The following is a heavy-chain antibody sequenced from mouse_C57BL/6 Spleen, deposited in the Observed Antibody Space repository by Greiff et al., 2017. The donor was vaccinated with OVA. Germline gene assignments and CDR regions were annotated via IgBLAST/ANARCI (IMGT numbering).Heavy chain of an antibody. CDR1: GYTFTDYE. V-gene: IGHV1-15*01. Sequence: QVQLQQSGAELVRPGASVTLSCKASGYTFTDYEMHWVKQTPVHGLEWIGAIDPETGGTAYNQKFKGKAILTADKSSSTAYMELRSLTSEDSAVYYCTRRPDGYYGYFDYWGQGTTLTVSS. CDR2: IDPETGGT. CDR3: TRRPDGYYGYFDY. D-gene: IGHD2-3*01. J-gene: IGHJ2*01.